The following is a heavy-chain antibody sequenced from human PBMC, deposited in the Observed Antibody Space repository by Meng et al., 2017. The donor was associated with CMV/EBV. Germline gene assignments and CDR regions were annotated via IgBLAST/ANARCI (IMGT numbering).Heavy chain of an antibody. Sequence: QLRLQGRGPGLVEPPETLSLPCHVSGGYISSYYGSWIRQPAGKGLEWIGRIYTSGSTNYNPSLKSRVTMSVDTSKNQFSLKLSSVTAADTAVYYCARSMVVAGDWFDPWGQGTLVTVSS. CDR3: ARSMVVAGDWFDP. V-gene: IGHV4-4*07. J-gene: IGHJ5*02. D-gene: IGHD2-15*01. CDR1: GGYISSYY. CDR2: IYTSGST.